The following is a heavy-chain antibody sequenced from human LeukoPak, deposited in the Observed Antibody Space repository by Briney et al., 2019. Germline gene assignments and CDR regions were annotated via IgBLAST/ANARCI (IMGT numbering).Heavy chain of an antibody. CDR1: GYTFTSYG. J-gene: IGHJ4*02. V-gene: IGHV1-18*01. CDR3: ARVGRFLEWLLWDY. Sequence: ASVKVSCKASGYTFTSYGISWGRQAPGQGLEGMGWISAYNGNTNYAQKLQGRVNMTTDTSTSTAYMELRSLRSDDTAVYYCARVGRFLEWLLWDYWGQGTLVTVSS. D-gene: IGHD3-3*01. CDR2: ISAYNGNT.